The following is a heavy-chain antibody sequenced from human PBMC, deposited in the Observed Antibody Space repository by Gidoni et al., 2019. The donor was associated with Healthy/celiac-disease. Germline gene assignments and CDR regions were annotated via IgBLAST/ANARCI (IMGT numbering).Heavy chain of an antibody. J-gene: IGHJ4*02. CDR1: GFTFDDDA. Sequence: EVQLVVSGGGLVQPGRSLRLSCASSGFTFDDDAMHWVRQAPGKGLEWVSGISWNRGSIGYADSGKGRFTIYRDNAKNSLYLQMNSLRAEDTALYYCAKAVGATGSFDYWGQGTLVTVSS. V-gene: IGHV3-9*01. CDR2: ISWNRGSI. CDR3: AKAVGATGSFDY. D-gene: IGHD5-12*01.